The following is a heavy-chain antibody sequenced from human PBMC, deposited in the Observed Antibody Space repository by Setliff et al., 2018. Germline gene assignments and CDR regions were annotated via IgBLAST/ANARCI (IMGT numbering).Heavy chain of an antibody. CDR2: INTNTGNP. V-gene: IGHV7-4-1*02. D-gene: IGHD3-10*01. CDR1: GYTFTSYA. Sequence: ASVKVSCKASGYTFTSYAMNWVRQAPGQGLEWMGWINTNTGNPTYAQGFTGRFVFSLDTSVSTAYLQISSLKAEDTAVYYCARGGVRGVIVLPGYWGQGMLVTVSS. J-gene: IGHJ4*02. CDR3: ARGGVRGVIVLPGY.